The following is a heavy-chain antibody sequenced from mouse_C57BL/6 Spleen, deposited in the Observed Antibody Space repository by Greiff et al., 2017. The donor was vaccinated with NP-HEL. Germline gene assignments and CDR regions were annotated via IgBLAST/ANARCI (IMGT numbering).Heavy chain of an antibody. V-gene: IGHV14-1*01. J-gene: IGHJ3*01. CDR3: TYYYGSSPDWFAY. CDR1: GFNIKDYY. D-gene: IGHD1-1*01. CDR2: IDPEDGDT. Sequence: VQLQQSGAELVRPGASVNLSCTASGFNIKDYYMHWVKQRPEQGLEWIGRIDPEDGDTEYAPKFQGKATMTADTSSNTAYLQLSSLTSEDTAVYYCTYYYGSSPDWFAYWGQGTLVTVSA.